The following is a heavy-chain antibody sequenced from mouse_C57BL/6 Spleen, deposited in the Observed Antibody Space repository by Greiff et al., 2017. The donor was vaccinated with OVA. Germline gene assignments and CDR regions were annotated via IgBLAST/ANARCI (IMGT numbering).Heavy chain of an antibody. CDR2: IWPGGGT. J-gene: IGHJ1*03. Sequence: VQLVESGPGLVAPSQSLSITCTVSGFSLTSYAISWVRQPPGQGLEWLGVIWPGGGTNYNSALKSRLSISKDNSKSQVFLKMNSLQTDDTARYYCARWDYDRYFEVWGTGTTVTVSS. V-gene: IGHV2-9-1*01. CDR3: ARWDYDRYFEV. D-gene: IGHD2-4*01. CDR1: GFSLTSYA.